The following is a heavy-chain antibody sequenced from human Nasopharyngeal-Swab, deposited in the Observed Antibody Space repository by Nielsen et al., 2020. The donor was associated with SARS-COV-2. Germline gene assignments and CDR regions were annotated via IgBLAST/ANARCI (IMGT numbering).Heavy chain of an antibody. CDR3: VHTGGRSAMGYFDY. V-gene: IGHV2-5*01. D-gene: IGHD5-18*01. CDR2: ISWNDDK. Sequence: SGPTLVKPTQTYTLTCDFSEFSLSTSGEGVGWIRQPPGKALEWLAVISWNDDKRYRPSLKSRYFITKDTSKNQVVLTMTNMDPVDTATYYCVHTGGRSAMGYFDYWGQGTLVTVSS. J-gene: IGHJ4*02. CDR1: EFSLSTSGEG.